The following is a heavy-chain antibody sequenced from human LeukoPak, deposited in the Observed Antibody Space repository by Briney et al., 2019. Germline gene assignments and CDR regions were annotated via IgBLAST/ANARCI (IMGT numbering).Heavy chain of an antibody. D-gene: IGHD2-15*01. V-gene: IGHV4-59*12. CDR2: IYYSGST. J-gene: IGHJ6*04. CDR1: GGSISSYY. CDR3: ARRRMMDV. Sequence: SETLSLTCTVSGGSISSYYWSWIRQPPGKGLEWIGYIYYSGSTNYNPSLKSRVTISVDTSKNQFSLKLSSVTAADTAVYYRARRRMMDVWGKGTTVTVSS.